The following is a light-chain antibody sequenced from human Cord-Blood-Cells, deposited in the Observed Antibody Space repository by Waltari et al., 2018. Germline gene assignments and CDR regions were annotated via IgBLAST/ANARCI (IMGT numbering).Light chain of an antibody. CDR3: QQSYSTPYT. CDR1: QSISSY. J-gene: IGKJ2*01. CDR2: AAF. V-gene: IGKV1-39*01. Sequence: DIQRTQSPSSLSASVGDRATITCRASQSISSYLNWYQQKPGKAPKRLIYAAFSLQSGVPSMFSGSGSGTDFTLTSISLQPEDFATYYCQQSYSTPYTFGQGTKLEIK.